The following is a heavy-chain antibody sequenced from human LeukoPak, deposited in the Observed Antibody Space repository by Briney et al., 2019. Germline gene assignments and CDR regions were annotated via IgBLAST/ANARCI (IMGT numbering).Heavy chain of an antibody. J-gene: IGHJ1*01. Sequence: PGGSLRLSCAASGFTFSSYWMYWVRQAPGKGLVWVSLINTDGGSTNHAESVKGRFTISRDNAKNTVYLQMNSLRAEDTAMYYCYGANAANWGQGTLVTVSS. V-gene: IGHV3-74*01. CDR2: INTDGGST. D-gene: IGHD4-23*01. CDR1: GFTFSSYW. CDR3: YGANAAN.